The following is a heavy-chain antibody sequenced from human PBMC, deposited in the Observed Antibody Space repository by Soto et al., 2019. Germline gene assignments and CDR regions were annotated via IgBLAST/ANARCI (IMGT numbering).Heavy chain of an antibody. Sequence: SATLSLTCAGYGGSFSGYYWSWIRQPPGKGLEWIGEINHSGSTNYNPSLKSRVTISVDTSKNQFSLKLSSVTAADTAVYYCATSDILTGYDDYYYGMDVWGQGTTVTVSS. CDR2: INHSGST. D-gene: IGHD3-9*01. CDR1: GGSFSGYY. J-gene: IGHJ6*02. CDR3: ATSDILTGYDDYYYGMDV. V-gene: IGHV4-34*01.